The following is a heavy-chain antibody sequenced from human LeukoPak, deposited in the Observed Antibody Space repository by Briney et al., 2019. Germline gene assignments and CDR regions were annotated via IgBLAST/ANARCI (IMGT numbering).Heavy chain of an antibody. D-gene: IGHD6-13*01. CDR3: ASPLMIGAAGIYYFDY. CDR1: GYTFTSYA. CDR2: INAGNGNT. J-gene: IGHJ4*02. Sequence: ASVKVSCKASGYTFTSYAMHWVRQAPGQRLEWMGWINAGNGNTKYSQKFQGRVTITRDTSASTAYMELSSLRSEDTAVYYCASPLMIGAAGIYYFDYWGQGTLVTVSS. V-gene: IGHV1-3*01.